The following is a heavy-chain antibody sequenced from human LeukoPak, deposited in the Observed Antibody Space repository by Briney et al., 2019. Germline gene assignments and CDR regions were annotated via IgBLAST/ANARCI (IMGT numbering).Heavy chain of an antibody. J-gene: IGHJ6*03. CDR1: GFTSISYW. Sequence: GGSLRLSCAASGFTSISYWMNWVRQAPGKGLGWVANIKQDGSEKYYVDSVKGRFTISRDNAKNSLYLQMNSLRAEDTAVYYCARVSSKTTVRGLITKKNYYYYYMDVWGKGTTVTISS. CDR3: ARVSSKTTVRGLITKKNYYYYYMDV. D-gene: IGHD3-10*01. CDR2: IKQDGSEK. V-gene: IGHV3-7*01.